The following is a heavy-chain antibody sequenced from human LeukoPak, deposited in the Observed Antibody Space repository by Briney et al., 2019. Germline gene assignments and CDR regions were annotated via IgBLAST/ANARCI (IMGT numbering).Heavy chain of an antibody. CDR2: IYSGGST. CDR3: ARVRRDCSSTSCSTSYYFDY. V-gene: IGHV3-66*02. CDR1: GFTVSSNY. J-gene: IGHJ4*02. D-gene: IGHD2-2*01. Sequence: GGSLRLSCAASGFTVSSNYMSWVRQAPGKGLEWGSVIYSGGSTYYADSVKGRFTISRGNSKNTLYLQMNSLRAEDTAVYYCARVRRDCSSTSCSTSYYFDYWGQGTLVTVSS.